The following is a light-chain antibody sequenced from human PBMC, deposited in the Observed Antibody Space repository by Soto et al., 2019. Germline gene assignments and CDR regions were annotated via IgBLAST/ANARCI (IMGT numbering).Light chain of an antibody. Sequence: QSVLTQPPSASGSPGQSGTISCTGTTSDFGGYNYVSWYQQYPGKAPKLIIYDVSKRPSGVPDRFSGSKSGNTASLTVSGLQAEDEADYYCNSYGGSDNYVFGTGTKLTVL. J-gene: IGLJ1*01. CDR3: NSYGGSDNYV. V-gene: IGLV2-8*01. CDR1: TSDFGGYNY. CDR2: DVS.